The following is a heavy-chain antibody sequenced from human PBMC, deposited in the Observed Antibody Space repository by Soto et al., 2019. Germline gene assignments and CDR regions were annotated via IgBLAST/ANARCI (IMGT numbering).Heavy chain of an antibody. V-gene: IGHV4-34*01. Sequence: SETLSLTCAVYGGSFSGYYWSWIRQPPGKGLEWIGEINHSGSTNYNPSLRSRVTISVDTSKNQFSLKLSSVTAADTAVYYCARYGSYRFLHYNRLDPWGQGTLVTVSS. CDR3: ARYGSYRFLHYNRLDP. D-gene: IGHD3-16*02. CDR1: GGSFSGYY. CDR2: INHSGST. J-gene: IGHJ5*02.